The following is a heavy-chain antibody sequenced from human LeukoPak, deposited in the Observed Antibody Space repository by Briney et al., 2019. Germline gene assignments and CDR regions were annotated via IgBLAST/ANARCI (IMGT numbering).Heavy chain of an antibody. CDR3: ARADSSGYYNY. Sequence: SVTVSCTASGGTFSSYAISWVRPAPGQGLEWMGGIIPIFGTANYAQKFQGRVTITADESTSTAYMELSSLRSEDTAVYYCARADSSGYYNYWGQGTLVTVSS. V-gene: IGHV1-69*01. D-gene: IGHD3-22*01. J-gene: IGHJ4*02. CDR2: IIPIFGTA. CDR1: GGTFSSYA.